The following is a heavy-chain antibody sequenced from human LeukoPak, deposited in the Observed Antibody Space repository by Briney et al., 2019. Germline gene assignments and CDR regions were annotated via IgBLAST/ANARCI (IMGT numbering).Heavy chain of an antibody. CDR1: GFTFSSYG. D-gene: IGHD2-2*01. J-gene: IGHJ4*02. CDR3: VGASAEGYFDS. Sequence: GGSLRLSCAASGFTFSSYGMHWVRQAPGKGLEWVAVIWYDGSKEFYADSVKGRFTISRDNSKNRLSLQMNGLRAADTAMYYCVGASAEGYFDSWGQGTLVTVSA. V-gene: IGHV3-33*01. CDR2: IWYDGSKE.